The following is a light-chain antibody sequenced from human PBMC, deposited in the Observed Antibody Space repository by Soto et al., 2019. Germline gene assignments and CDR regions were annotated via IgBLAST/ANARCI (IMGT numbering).Light chain of an antibody. Sequence: SPLSCWSGQSVFHSSNNENHLAWYQQKPGQPPKLLIYWASTRESGVPERFSGSGSGTDFTLTISSLQAEDVAVYYCQQYYNTPLTFGGGTKVEIK. CDR1: QSVFHSSNNENH. V-gene: IGKV4-1*01. J-gene: IGKJ4*01. CDR3: QQYYNTPLT. CDR2: WAS.